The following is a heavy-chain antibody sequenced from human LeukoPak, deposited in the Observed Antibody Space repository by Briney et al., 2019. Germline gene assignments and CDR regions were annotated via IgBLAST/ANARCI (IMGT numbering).Heavy chain of an antibody. D-gene: IGHD4-17*01. Sequence: PVGSLRLSCAASGFTLSSDYMNWVRQAPGKGLEWVSVIYSGVSTYYVVSVKCRVTIYRDNTKKTLYLQMNSLRAEDTAVYYCARGGDYGLYFDYWGQGTLVTVSS. J-gene: IGHJ4*02. CDR1: GFTLSSDY. CDR3: ARGGDYGLYFDY. V-gene: IGHV3-66*01. CDR2: IYSGVST.